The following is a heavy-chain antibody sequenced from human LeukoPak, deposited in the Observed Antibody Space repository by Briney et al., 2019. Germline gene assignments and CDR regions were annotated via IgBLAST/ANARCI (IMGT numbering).Heavy chain of an antibody. D-gene: IGHD2-15*01. J-gene: IGHJ3*02. V-gene: IGHV1-2*02. CDR3: ARESPYCSGGSCYPGAFDI. Sequence: GASVKVSCKASGYTFTGYCMHWVRQAPGQGLEWMGWINPNSGGTNYAQKFQGRVTMTRDTSISTAYMELSRLRSDDTAVYYRARESPYCSGGSCYPGAFDIWGQGTMVTVSS. CDR1: GYTFTGYC. CDR2: INPNSGGT.